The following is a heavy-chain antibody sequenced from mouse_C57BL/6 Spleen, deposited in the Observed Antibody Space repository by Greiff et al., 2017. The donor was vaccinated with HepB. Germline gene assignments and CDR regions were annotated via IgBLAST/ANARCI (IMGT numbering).Heavy chain of an antibody. CDR2: ISSGGDYI. J-gene: IGHJ4*01. Sequence: EVQRVESGEGLVKPGGSLKLSCAASGFTFSSYAMSWVRQTPEKRLEWVAYISSGGDYIYYADTVKGRFTISRDNARNTLYLQMSSLKSEDTAMYYCTRDATMVTTTNAMDYWGQGTSVTVPS. V-gene: IGHV5-9-1*02. CDR1: GFTFSSYA. CDR3: TRDATMVTTTNAMDY. D-gene: IGHD2-2*01.